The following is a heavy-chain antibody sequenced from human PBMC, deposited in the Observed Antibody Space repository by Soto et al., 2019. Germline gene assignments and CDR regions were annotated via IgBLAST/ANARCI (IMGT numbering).Heavy chain of an antibody. Sequence: PSETLSLTCTVSGGSISSSSYYWGWIRQPPGKGLEWIGSIYYSGSTYYNPSLKSRVTISVDTSKNQFSLKLSSVTAADTAVYYCAAYHQFDYWGQGTLVTVSS. CDR1: GGSISSSSYY. V-gene: IGHV4-39*01. J-gene: IGHJ4*02. CDR3: AAYHQFDY. CDR2: IYYSGST.